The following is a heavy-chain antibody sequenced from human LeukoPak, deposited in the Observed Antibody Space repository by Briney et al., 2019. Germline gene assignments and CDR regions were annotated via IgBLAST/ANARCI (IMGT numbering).Heavy chain of an antibody. Sequence: GGSLRLSCAASGFTFSSYAMHWVRQAPGKGLEWVAAITYDGSNKYYADSVKGRFTISRDNSKNTLYLQMNSMSDEDTDVYYFARDQRIYYYDSSCYYHDAFDIWGQGTMVTVSS. J-gene: IGHJ3*02. D-gene: IGHD3-22*01. CDR3: ARDQRIYYYDSSCYYHDAFDI. CDR2: ITYDGSNK. CDR1: GFTFSSYA. V-gene: IGHV3-30*04.